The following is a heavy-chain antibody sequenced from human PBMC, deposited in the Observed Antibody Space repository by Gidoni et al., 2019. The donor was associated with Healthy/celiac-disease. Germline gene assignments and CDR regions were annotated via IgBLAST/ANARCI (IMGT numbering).Heavy chain of an antibody. D-gene: IGHD4-17*01. J-gene: IGHJ6*02. Sequence: QVQLVESGGGLVKPGGSLRLPCAAPGFTFSDYYMSWIRQAPGKGLEWVSYVSSSSSYTNYADSVKGRFTISRDNAKNSLYLQMNSLRAENTAVYYCARDSHGDYYYYGMDVWGQGTTVTVSS. CDR1: GFTFSDYY. CDR2: VSSSSSYT. V-gene: IGHV3-11*05. CDR3: ARDSHGDYYYYGMDV.